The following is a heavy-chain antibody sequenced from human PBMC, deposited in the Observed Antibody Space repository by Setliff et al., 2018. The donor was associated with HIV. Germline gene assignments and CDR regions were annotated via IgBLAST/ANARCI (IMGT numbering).Heavy chain of an antibody. CDR3: ARNQGDSSGWYAGDY. Sequence: ASVKVSCKASGYIFTTYYIHWVRQAPGQGLEWIGMIAPSGGGTNFAQKFQGRVTMTRDTSTSTVYMDLRNLRSEDTAVYYCARNQGDSSGWYAGDYWGHGTLVTVSS. CDR1: GYIFTTYY. D-gene: IGHD6-19*01. V-gene: IGHV1-46*01. J-gene: IGHJ4*01. CDR2: IAPSGGGT.